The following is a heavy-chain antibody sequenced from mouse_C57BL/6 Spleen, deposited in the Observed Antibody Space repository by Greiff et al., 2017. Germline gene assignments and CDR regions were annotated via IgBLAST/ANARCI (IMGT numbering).Heavy chain of an antibody. Sequence: EVHLVESGGGLVKPGGSLKLSCAASGFTFSSYTMSWVRQTPEKRLEWVATISGGGGNTYYPDSVKGRFTISRDNAKNTLYLQMSSLRSEDTALYYCAREYYGSNYYFDYWGQGTTLTVSS. CDR1: GFTFSSYT. V-gene: IGHV5-9*01. J-gene: IGHJ2*01. D-gene: IGHD1-1*01. CDR3: AREYYGSNYYFDY. CDR2: ISGGGGNT.